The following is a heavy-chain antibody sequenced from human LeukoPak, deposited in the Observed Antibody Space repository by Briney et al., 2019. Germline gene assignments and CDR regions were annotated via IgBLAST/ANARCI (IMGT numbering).Heavy chain of an antibody. V-gene: IGHV1-46*01. J-gene: IGHJ4*02. CDR2: INPATTTT. CDR3: ARYFHDSTGRYDY. Sequence: ASVKVSCKASGYTFTSYYIDWVRQAPGQGLEWMGVINPATTTTTYAQKFQGRVTLTRDTSTSTVYMEMSSLRSEDTAVYYCARYFHDSTGRYDYWGQGTLVTVSS. D-gene: IGHD2-8*02. CDR1: GYTFTSYY.